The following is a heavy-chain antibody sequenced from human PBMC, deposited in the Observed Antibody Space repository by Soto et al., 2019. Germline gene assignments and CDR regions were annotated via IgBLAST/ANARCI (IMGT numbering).Heavy chain of an antibody. J-gene: IGHJ4*02. CDR2: ISGSSDGST. CDR3: AKVSRFPGGLRSLF. CDR1: GFTFSTYA. D-gene: IGHD3-10*01. V-gene: IGHV3-23*01. Sequence: EVQLLESGGTLVQPGGSLRLSCAASGFTFSTYAMNWVRQAPGKGLEWVSYISGSSDGSTYYADSVKGRFTISRDNSKNTLFLQMNSLRVEDTAVYYCAKVSRFPGGLRSLFWGQGSLVTVSS.